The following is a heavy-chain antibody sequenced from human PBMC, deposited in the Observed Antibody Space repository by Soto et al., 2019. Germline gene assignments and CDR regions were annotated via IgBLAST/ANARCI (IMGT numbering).Heavy chain of an antibody. J-gene: IGHJ6*02. CDR1: GSTFSSYA. CDR3: AKDPVRVRGVIGLGDYYYGMDV. CDR2: ISGSGGST. Sequence: GGSLRLSCAASGSTFSSYAMSWVRQAPGKGLEWVSAISGSGGSTYYADSVKGRFTISRDNSKNTLYLQMNSLRAEDTAVYYCAKDPVRVRGVIGLGDYYYGMDVWGQGTTVTVSS. V-gene: IGHV3-23*01. D-gene: IGHD3-10*01.